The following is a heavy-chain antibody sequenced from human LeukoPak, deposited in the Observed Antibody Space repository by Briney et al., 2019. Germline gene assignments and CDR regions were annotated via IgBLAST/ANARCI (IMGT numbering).Heavy chain of an antibody. CDR1: GGSISSSSYY. CDR2: IYYSGST. Sequence: SETLSLTCTVSGGSISSSSYYWGWIRQPPGKGLEWFVSIYYSGSTYYNPSLKSRVPISVDTSRNQFSLKLSSVTAADTAVYYCASVRKGNYDFWSGYPAYYGMDVWGQGTTVTVSS. V-gene: IGHV4-39*01. D-gene: IGHD3-3*01. J-gene: IGHJ6*02. CDR3: ASVRKGNYDFWSGYPAYYGMDV.